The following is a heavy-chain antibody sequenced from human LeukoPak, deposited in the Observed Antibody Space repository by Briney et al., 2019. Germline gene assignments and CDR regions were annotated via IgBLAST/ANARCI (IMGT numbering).Heavy chain of an antibody. J-gene: IGHJ6*04. V-gene: IGHV4-34*01. CDR3: ARRITMVRGVGYYYGMDV. CDR2: INHSGST. CDR1: GGSFSGYY. D-gene: IGHD3-10*01. Sequence: SETLSLTCAVYGGSFSGYYWSWIRQPPGKGLEWIGEINHSGSTNYNPSLKSRVTISVDTSKNQFSLKLSSVTAADTAVYYCARRITMVRGVGYYYGMDVWGKGTTATVSS.